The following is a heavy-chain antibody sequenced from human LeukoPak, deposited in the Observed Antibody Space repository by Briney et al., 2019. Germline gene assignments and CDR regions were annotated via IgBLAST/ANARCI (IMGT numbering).Heavy chain of an antibody. J-gene: IGHJ4*02. CDR1: GFTFSSYS. V-gene: IGHV3-21*01. CDR3: AKAPVTTCRGAYCYPFDY. D-gene: IGHD2-21*01. CDR2: ISSSSSYI. Sequence: GGSLRLSCAASGFTFSSYSMNWVRQAPGKGLEWVSSISSSSSYIYYADSVKGRFTISRDNAKNSLYLQMNSLRAEDTAVYYCAKAPVTTCRGAYCYPFDYWGQGTLVTVSS.